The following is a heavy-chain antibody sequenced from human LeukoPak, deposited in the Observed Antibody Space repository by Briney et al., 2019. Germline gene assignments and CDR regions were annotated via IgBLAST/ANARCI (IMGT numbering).Heavy chain of an antibody. CDR3: AKSGTYSSSSGYIDS. CDR1: GFTLKNYA. CDR2: ISWNSGNV. J-gene: IGHJ4*01. Sequence: QTGRSLRLSCAASGFTLKNYAMHWVRQAPGKGLEWVSSISWNSGNVDYSDSVKGRFTLSRDNAKNSLFLQMNSLRDEDTAFYYCAKSGTYSSSSGYIDSWGHGTPVTVSS. D-gene: IGHD6-6*01. V-gene: IGHV3-9*01.